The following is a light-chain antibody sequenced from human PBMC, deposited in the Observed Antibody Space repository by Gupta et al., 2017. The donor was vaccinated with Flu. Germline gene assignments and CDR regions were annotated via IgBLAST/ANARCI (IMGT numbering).Light chain of an antibody. V-gene: IGKV1-5*03. CDR2: EAS. Sequence: DIQMTQRPSTLSASVGDRITITCRASETISSWLAWYQQKPGKPPKLLISEASSLQYGVPSRFSGSGSRTEFTLTINSLQPDDFATYYCQQYDSYPETFGQGTKVE. CDR3: QQYDSYPET. J-gene: IGKJ1*01. CDR1: ETISSW.